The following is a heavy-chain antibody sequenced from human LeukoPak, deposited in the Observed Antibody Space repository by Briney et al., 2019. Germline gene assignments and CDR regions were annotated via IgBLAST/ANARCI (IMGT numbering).Heavy chain of an antibody. Sequence: PSETLSLTCTVSGGSIRSYYWSWIRQPPGKGLEWIGYISHSGSTYYNPSLKSRVTISTDTSKTQFSLNLSSVTAADTAVYYCARDPGSPRDAFDIWGQGTMVTVSS. D-gene: IGHD6-13*01. J-gene: IGHJ3*02. CDR1: GGSIRSYY. V-gene: IGHV4-59*01. CDR3: ARDPGSPRDAFDI. CDR2: ISHSGST.